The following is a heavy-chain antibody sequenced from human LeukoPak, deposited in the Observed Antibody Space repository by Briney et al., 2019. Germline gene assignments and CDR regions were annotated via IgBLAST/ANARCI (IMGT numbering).Heavy chain of an antibody. CDR2: INPSGSYT. CDR1: GFTFTSYY. CDR3: ARDNSGGSTWWFDP. J-gene: IGHJ5*02. Sequence: ASVNVSCKASGFTFTSYYMHWVRQAPGQGLEWMGIINPSGSYTSYAQKFQGRVTMTRDTSTSTVYMELSSLRSEDTAVYYCARDNSGGSTWWFDPWGQGTLVTVSS. D-gene: IGHD2-15*01. V-gene: IGHV1-46*01.